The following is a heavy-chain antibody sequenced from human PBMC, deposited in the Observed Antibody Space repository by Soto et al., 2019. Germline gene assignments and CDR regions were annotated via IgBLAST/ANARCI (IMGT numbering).Heavy chain of an antibody. CDR3: AKGPYEGATRTEYFHH. CDR1: GFTFSSYA. CDR2: ISGSGGST. D-gene: IGHD1-26*01. V-gene: IGHV3-23*01. J-gene: IGHJ1*01. Sequence: GGSLRLSCAASGFTFSSYAMSWVRQAPGKGLEWVSAISGSGGSTYYADSVKGRFTISRDNSKNTLYLQMNSLRAEDTAVYYCAKGPYEGATRTEYFHHWGQGTLVTVSS.